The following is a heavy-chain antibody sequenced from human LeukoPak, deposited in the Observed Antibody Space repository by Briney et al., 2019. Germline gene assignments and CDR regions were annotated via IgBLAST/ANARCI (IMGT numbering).Heavy chain of an antibody. CDR2: IYYGGST. CDR1: GGSISSYY. Sequence: PSETLSLTCTVSGGSISSYYWSWIRQPPGKGLEWIGYIYYGGSTNYNPSLKSRVTISVDTSKNQFSLKLSSVTAADTAVYYCARGGDILTGYYVFDPWGQGTLVTVSS. D-gene: IGHD3-9*01. CDR3: ARGGDILTGYYVFDP. J-gene: IGHJ5*02. V-gene: IGHV4-59*01.